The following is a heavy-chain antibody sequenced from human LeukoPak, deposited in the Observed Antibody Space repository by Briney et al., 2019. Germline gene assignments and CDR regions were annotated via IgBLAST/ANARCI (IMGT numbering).Heavy chain of an antibody. CDR2: ISSSSSYI. D-gene: IGHD6-19*01. CDR3: ARGILSGWYYGY. V-gene: IGHV3-21*01. CDR1: GFTFSSYS. J-gene: IGHJ4*02. Sequence: GGSLRLSCAASGFTFSSYSMNWVRQAPGKGLEWVSSISSSSSYIYYADSVKGRSTIPRDNAKNSLYLQMNSLRAEDTAVYYCARGILSGWYYGYWGQGTLVTVSS.